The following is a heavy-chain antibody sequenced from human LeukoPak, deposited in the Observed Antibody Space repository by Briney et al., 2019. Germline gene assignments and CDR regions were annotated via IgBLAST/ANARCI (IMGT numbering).Heavy chain of an antibody. CDR3: ASLHIVVVPAAAPGYYGMDV. V-gene: IGHV1-2*02. Sequence: ASVKVSCKASGYTFTGYYMHWVRQAPGQGLEWMGWIYPNRGGTNYAQKFQGRVTMTRDTSISTAYMELSRLRSDDTAVYYCASLHIVVVPAAAPGYYGMDVWGQGTTVTVSS. J-gene: IGHJ6*02. CDR2: IYPNRGGT. D-gene: IGHD2-2*01. CDR1: GYTFTGYY.